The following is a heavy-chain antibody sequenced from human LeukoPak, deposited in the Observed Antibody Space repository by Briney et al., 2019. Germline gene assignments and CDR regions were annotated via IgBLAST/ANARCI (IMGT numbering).Heavy chain of an antibody. Sequence: PGGSLRASSAAPGFTFGDYTMHWGREPPGGGRGLGSGISWNSGSIGYADSVKGRFTISRDNAKNSLYLQMNSLRAEDTALYYCAKDWVSDWFGEAMDVWGKGTTVTVSS. V-gene: IGHV3-9*01. CDR3: AKDWVSDWFGEAMDV. D-gene: IGHD3-10*01. J-gene: IGHJ6*04. CDR2: ISWNSGSI. CDR1: GFTFGDYT.